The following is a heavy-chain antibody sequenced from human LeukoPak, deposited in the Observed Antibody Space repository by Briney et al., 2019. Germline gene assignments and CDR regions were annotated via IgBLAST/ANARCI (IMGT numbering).Heavy chain of an antibody. CDR2: IRPDGSET. V-gene: IGHV3-7*01. CDR1: GFTFSGYW. D-gene: IGHD6-19*01. J-gene: IGHJ3*02. CDR3: ATTNFYSSGWYGRGASDI. Sequence: GGSLRLSCAASGFTFSGYWMSWVRQAPGKGLEWVANIRPDGSETHYVDSVKGRFTISRDNAKNSLYLQMSGLSGDDTAVYYCATTNFYSSGWYGRGASDIWGQGTKVTVSS.